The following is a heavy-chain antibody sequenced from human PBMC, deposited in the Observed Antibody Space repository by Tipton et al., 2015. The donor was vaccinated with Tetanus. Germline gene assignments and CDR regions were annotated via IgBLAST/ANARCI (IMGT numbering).Heavy chain of an antibody. CDR1: GFTFSAYW. J-gene: IGHJ3*02. CDR3: ARESYYDSSGYATYAFDI. Sequence: SLRLSCAASGFTFSAYWMTWVRQAPGKGLEWVANIKHDGSENYYVDSVKGRFTISRDNAKNSLYLQMNSLRAEDTAVYYCARESYYDSSGYATYAFDIWGQGTMVTVSS. V-gene: IGHV3-7*01. D-gene: IGHD3-22*01. CDR2: IKHDGSEN.